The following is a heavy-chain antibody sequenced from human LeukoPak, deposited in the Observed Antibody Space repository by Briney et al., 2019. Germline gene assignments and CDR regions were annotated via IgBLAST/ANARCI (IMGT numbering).Heavy chain of an antibody. CDR3: AKGSLDSSWSYQT. CDR2: ISGSGGST. V-gene: IGHV3-23*01. Sequence: PGGSLRLSCAASELTFSTYAMSWVRQAPGKGLEWVSDISGSGGSTYYADSVKGRFTVSRDNSKNTLYLQMNSLRAEDTAVYYCAKGSLDSSWSYQTWGQGTLVTVSS. CDR1: ELTFSTYA. D-gene: IGHD6-13*01. J-gene: IGHJ5*02.